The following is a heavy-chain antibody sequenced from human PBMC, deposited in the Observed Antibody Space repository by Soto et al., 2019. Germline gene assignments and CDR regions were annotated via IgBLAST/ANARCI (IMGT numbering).Heavy chain of an antibody. V-gene: IGHV5-51*01. D-gene: IGHD6-19*01. Sequence: QSLKISCKASGYSFTSYWIGWVREMPGKGLEWMVIIYPGDSEIRYSPSFQGQVTLSADKSASTAYLQWNSLKASDSAVYYCLRSDNAGWYMFDYWGQGIPVTFSS. CDR1: GYSFTSYW. J-gene: IGHJ4*02. CDR3: LRSDNAGWYMFDY. CDR2: IYPGDSEI.